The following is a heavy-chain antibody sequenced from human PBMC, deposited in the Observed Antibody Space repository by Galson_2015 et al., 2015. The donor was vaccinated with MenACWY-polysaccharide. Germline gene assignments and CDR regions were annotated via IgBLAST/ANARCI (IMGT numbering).Heavy chain of an antibody. V-gene: IGHV4-31*03. D-gene: IGHD1-26*01. J-gene: IGHJ5*02. CDR2: ISYDGGT. CDR1: GDSITSGGYF. CDR3: ARGGRAVSNRNWFDP. Sequence: TLSLTCTVSGDSITSGGYFWSWIRQHPGKGLEWIASISYDGGTYYNPSLKSRVTISVDKPNNQFSLKLNSVTAADTAVYYCARGGRAVSNRNWFDPWGQGTLVTVSS.